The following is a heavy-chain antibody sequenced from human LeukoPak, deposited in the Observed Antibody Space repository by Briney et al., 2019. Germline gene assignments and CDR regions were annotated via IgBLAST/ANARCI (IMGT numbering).Heavy chain of an antibody. Sequence: SETLSLTCTVSGGSISSGGYYWSWIRQHPGKGLEWIGYIYYSGSTYYNPSLKSRVTISVDTSKNQFSLKLSSVTAADTAMYYCARVGIVVVVAATPTGFDYWGQGTLVTVSS. D-gene: IGHD2-15*01. J-gene: IGHJ4*02. CDR3: ARVGIVVVVAATPTGFDY. V-gene: IGHV4-31*03. CDR1: GGSISSGGYY. CDR2: IYYSGST.